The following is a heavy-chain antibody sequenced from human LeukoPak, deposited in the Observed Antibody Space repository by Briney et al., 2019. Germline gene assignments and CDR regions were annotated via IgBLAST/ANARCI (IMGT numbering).Heavy chain of an antibody. J-gene: IGHJ6*03. CDR1: GDSFSAYY. Sequence: SETLSLTCTVSGDSFSAYYWSWIRQPPGRGLEWIGYIYSSGNTNYNPSLRSRVTISVGTSKKQHSLKLTSVTAADTAVYYCAIHTNVDISSFMDVWGKGTTVTVSS. CDR3: AIHTNVDISSFMDV. D-gene: IGHD2-8*01. V-gene: IGHV4-4*09. CDR2: IYSSGNT.